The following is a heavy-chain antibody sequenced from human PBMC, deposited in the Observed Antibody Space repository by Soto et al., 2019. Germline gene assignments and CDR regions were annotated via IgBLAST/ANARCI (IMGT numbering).Heavy chain of an antibody. J-gene: IGHJ4*02. CDR2: IYYSGST. V-gene: IGHV4-31*03. CDR3: ARISEGYDFWSGSLPYFDY. D-gene: IGHD3-3*01. Sequence: QVQLQESGPGLVKPSQTLSLTCTVSGGSISSGGYYWSWIRQHPGKGLEWIGYIYYSGSTYYNPSLKSRVTISVDTSKNQFSLKLSSVTAADTAVYYCARISEGYDFWSGSLPYFDYWGQGTLVTVSS. CDR1: GGSISSGGYY.